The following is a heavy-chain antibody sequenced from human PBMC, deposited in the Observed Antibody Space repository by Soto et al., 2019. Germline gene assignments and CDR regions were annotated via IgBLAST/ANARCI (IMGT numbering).Heavy chain of an antibody. CDR1: GFTFSIYA. D-gene: IGHD3-22*01. J-gene: IGHJ4*02. Sequence: PGGSPRLSCSASGFTFSIYAMHWVRQAPGKGLEYVSSISTNGGSTHYADSVKGRFTISRDNSKNTQYLQMSSLRADDTAVYYCVKGEYYHDSSGYYPFDYWGQGTLVTVSS. V-gene: IGHV3-64D*06. CDR3: VKGEYYHDSSGYYPFDY. CDR2: ISTNGGST.